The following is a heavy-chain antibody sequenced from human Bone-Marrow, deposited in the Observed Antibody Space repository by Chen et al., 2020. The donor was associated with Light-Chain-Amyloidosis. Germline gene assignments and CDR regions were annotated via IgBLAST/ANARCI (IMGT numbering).Heavy chain of an antibody. J-gene: IGHJ6*02. CDR1: GFTFSSYG. D-gene: IGHD6-13*01. V-gene: IGHV3-33*01. CDR3: ARDIRQLVLYYYYGMDV. Sequence: QVQLVESGGGVVQPGRSLRLSCAASGFTFSSYGMHWVRQAPGKGLEWVAVIWYDGSNKYYADSVKGRFTISRDNSKNTLYLQMNSLRAEDTAVYYCARDIRQLVLYYYYGMDVWGQGTTVTVSS. CDR2: IWYDGSNK.